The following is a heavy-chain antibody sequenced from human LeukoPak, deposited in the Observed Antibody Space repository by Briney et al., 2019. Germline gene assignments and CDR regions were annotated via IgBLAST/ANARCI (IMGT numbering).Heavy chain of an antibody. D-gene: IGHD3-16*01. J-gene: IGHJ4*02. CDR3: AGALSDYVWGTDLDY. V-gene: IGHV3-33*01. CDR2: IWYDGSNK. CDR1: GFTFSSYG. Sequence: PGGSLRLSCAASGFTFSSYGMHWVRQAPGKGLEWVAVIWYDGSNKYYADSVKGRFTISRDNSKNTLYLQMNSLRAEDTAVYYCAGALSDYVWGTDLDYWGQGTLVTVSS.